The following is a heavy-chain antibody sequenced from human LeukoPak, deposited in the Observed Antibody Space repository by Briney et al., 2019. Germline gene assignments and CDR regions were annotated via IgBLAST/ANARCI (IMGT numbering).Heavy chain of an antibody. CDR1: GFTFDTYA. CDR3: AKESSVTVFDY. V-gene: IGHV3-23*01. CDR2: ITGSGST. J-gene: IGHJ4*02. Sequence: QTGGSLRLSCTASGFTFDTYAVNWVRQAPGKGLEWVSTITGSGSTYYADSVKGRFTISRDNAKNTLYLQMNSLRAEDTAVYYCAKESSVTVFDYWGQGTLVTVSS. D-gene: IGHD4-17*01.